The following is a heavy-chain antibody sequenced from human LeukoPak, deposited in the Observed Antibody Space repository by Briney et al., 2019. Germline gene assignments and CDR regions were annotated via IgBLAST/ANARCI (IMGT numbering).Heavy chain of an antibody. J-gene: IGHJ4*02. V-gene: IGHV3-74*01. CDR2: INSDGSRI. CDR1: GFTFSPYW. D-gene: IGHD5-18*01. CDR3: ARDRGYTFDL. Sequence: GGSLRLSCAASGFTFSPYWMHWVRQAPGKGLMWVSNINSDGSRITYADSVKGRFTISRDNAKNTLSLQMNSLRAEDTAVYYCARDRGYTFDLWGQGTLVTVSS.